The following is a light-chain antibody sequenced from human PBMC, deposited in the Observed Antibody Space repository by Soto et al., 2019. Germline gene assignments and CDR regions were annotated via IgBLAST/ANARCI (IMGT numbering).Light chain of an antibody. CDR1: SSDVGGYNY. Sequence: QSALTQPASVSGSPGQSITISCTGTSSDVGGYNYVSWYQQHPGKAPKLMIYDVSNRPSGVSNRFSGSKSGNTASLTISGLQEEDLADYYCSSDTRSSTLVFGTGTKLTVL. J-gene: IGLJ1*01. V-gene: IGLV2-14*01. CDR3: SSDTRSSTLV. CDR2: DVS.